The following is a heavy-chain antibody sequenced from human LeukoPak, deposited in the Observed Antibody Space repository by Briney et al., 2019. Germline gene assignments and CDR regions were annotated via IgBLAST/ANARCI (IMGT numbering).Heavy chain of an antibody. CDR2: IRQDGGAA. V-gene: IGHV3-7*01. J-gene: IGHJ4*02. CDR1: GFTFTDYW. Sequence: GGSLRLSCAASGFTFTDYWMTWVRQAPGQGLEWMANIRQDGGAAYYGGSVKGRFTIFRDNAKNSVFLQMNNLRADDTAVYYCATSKDTAGGPYWGQGTLVTVSS. D-gene: IGHD5-18*01. CDR3: ATSKDTAGGPY.